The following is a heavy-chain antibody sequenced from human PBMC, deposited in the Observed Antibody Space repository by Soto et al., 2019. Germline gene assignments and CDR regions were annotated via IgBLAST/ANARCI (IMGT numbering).Heavy chain of an antibody. D-gene: IGHD1-26*01. CDR3: AKVEGWELLPVRDYYYYGMDV. CDR1: GFTFSSYA. CDR2: ISGSGGST. Sequence: GGSLRLSCAASGFTFSSYAMSWVRQAPGKGLEWVSAISGSGGSTYYADSVKGRFTISRDNSKNTLYLQMNSLRAEDTAVYYCAKVEGWELLPVRDYYYYGMDVWGQGTTVTVSS. V-gene: IGHV3-23*01. J-gene: IGHJ6*02.